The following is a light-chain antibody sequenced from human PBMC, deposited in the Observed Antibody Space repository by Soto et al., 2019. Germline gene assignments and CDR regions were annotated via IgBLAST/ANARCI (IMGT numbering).Light chain of an antibody. V-gene: IGKV3-20*01. CDR1: QSVSSSY. J-gene: IGKJ5*01. CDR3: QEHGRAPPGKT. CDR2: GAS. Sequence: EIVLTRAAGGMTVSPGGRRILYSRTSQSVSSSYLDWYQQKPGQAHRLLIYGASSRATGIPDRFSGSGSGTDFPLTIGSLALEDNAVYDCQEHGRAPPGKTFGQGTRLEIK.